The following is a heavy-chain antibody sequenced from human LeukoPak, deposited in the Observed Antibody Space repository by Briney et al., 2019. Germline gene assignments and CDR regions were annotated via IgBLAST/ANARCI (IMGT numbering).Heavy chain of an antibody. V-gene: IGHV4-34*01. J-gene: IGHJ6*02. CDR1: GGSFSGYY. Sequence: PSETLSLTCAVYGGSFSGYYWSWIRQPPGKGLGWIGEINHSGSTNYNPSLKSRVTISVDTSKNQFSLKLSSVTAADTAVYYCARGRTYYDFWSGKYGMDVWGQGTTVTVSS. D-gene: IGHD3-3*01. CDR3: ARGRTYYDFWSGKYGMDV. CDR2: INHSGST.